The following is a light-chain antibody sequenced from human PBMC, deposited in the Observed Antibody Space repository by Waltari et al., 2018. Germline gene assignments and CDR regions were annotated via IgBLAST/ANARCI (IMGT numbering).Light chain of an antibody. CDR2: DVT. J-gene: IGLJ2*01. V-gene: IGLV2-14*03. CDR1: SSNLGTYDY. CDR3: SSYTSASALML. Sequence: QSALTQPASVSASPGQSITISCTGSSSNLGTYDYSSWYQPHPGKAPNLVIFDVTNRPSGVSERFSGSKSGNTASLTISGLQAEDEADYHCSSYTSASALMLFGGGTKLTVL.